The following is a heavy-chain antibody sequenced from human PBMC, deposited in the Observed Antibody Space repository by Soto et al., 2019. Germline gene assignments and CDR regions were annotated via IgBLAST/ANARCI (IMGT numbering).Heavy chain of an antibody. Sequence: GGSLRLSCAASGFTFSSYGMHWVRQAPGKGLEWVAVISYDGSNKYYADSVKGRFTISRDNSNNTLYLQMNSLRAEDTAVYYCAKEGTLRFLEWLLYVEPGAFDIWGQGTMVTVSS. D-gene: IGHD3-3*01. CDR3: AKEGTLRFLEWLLYVEPGAFDI. V-gene: IGHV3-30*18. CDR1: GFTFSSYG. J-gene: IGHJ3*02. CDR2: ISYDGSNK.